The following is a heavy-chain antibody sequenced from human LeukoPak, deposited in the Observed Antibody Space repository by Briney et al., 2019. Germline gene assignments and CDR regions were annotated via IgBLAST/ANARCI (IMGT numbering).Heavy chain of an antibody. CDR2: MYHSGGT. J-gene: IGHJ4*02. CDR1: GYSLSSGYY. Sequence: SETLSLTCTVSGYSLSSGYYWGWIRQPPGKGLEWIGSMYHSGGTYYNPSLKSRVTISVDTSKNQFSLKVTSVTAADTAVYYCARGRYYESSGYFVYYFDYWGQGTLVTVSS. D-gene: IGHD3-22*01. CDR3: ARGRYYESSGYFVYYFDY. V-gene: IGHV4-38-2*02.